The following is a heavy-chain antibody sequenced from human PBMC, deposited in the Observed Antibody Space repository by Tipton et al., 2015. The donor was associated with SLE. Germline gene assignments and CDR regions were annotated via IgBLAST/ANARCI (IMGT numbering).Heavy chain of an antibody. CDR1: GGSFSDYY. CDR2: IFYSGST. V-gene: IGHV4-59*01. D-gene: IGHD2-2*01. Sequence: TLSLTRALYGGSFSDYYWSWIRQPPGKGLEWIGYIFYSGSTNHNPSLKSRVTISVDTSKNQFSLKLKSVTAADSAVYYCARERYCSGASCYAPDYWGQGTLVTVSS. J-gene: IGHJ4*02. CDR3: ARERYCSGASCYAPDY.